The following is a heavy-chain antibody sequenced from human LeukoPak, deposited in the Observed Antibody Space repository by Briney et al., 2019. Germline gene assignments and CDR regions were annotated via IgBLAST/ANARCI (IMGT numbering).Heavy chain of an antibody. CDR2: IYYSGST. J-gene: IGHJ6*02. D-gene: IGHD6-6*01. CDR3: ARDYSSSSYYYYGMDV. V-gene: IGHV4-59*01. Sequence: SETLSLTCTVSGGSISSYYWSWIRQPPGKGLEWIGYIYYSGSTNYNPSPKSRVTISVDTSKNQFSLKLSSVTAADTAVYYCARDYSSSSYYYYGMDVWGQGTTVTVSS. CDR1: GGSISSYY.